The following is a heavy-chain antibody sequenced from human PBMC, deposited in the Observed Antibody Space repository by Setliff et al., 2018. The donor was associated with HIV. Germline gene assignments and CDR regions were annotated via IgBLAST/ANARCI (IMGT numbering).Heavy chain of an antibody. D-gene: IGHD2-21*01. J-gene: IGHJ4*02. CDR3: ARDNWGGLVDY. CDR1: GGSFSDNY. V-gene: IGHV4-4*07. CDR2: IYTGGRT. Sequence: PSETLSLTCAVYGGSFSDNYWSWIRQSAGKGLEWVGRIYTGGRTNYNPSLKGRVTMSVDTSKNQFSLKLSSVTAADTAVYYCARDNWGGLVDYWGQGTLVTVSS.